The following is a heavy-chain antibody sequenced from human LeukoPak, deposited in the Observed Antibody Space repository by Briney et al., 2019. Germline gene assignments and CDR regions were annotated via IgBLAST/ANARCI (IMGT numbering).Heavy chain of an antibody. CDR3: ARDISYPTSGYYYGFDY. V-gene: IGHV3-7*03. CDR2: IKQDESEK. D-gene: IGHD3-22*01. J-gene: IGHJ4*02. CDR1: GFSFRDYW. Sequence: GGSLRLSCVASGFSFRDYWMSWVRQAPGKGLEWVANIKQDESEKNYVDSVKGRFTISRDNAKNSLYLQMNSLRADDTAIYYCARDISYPTSGYYYGFDYWGQGTLVTVSS.